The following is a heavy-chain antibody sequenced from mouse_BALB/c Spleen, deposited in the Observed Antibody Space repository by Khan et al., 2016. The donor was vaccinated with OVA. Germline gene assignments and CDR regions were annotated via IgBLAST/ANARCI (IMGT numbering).Heavy chain of an antibody. D-gene: IGHD1-1*01. CDR2: IYPGSGSI. Sequence: QVQLQQPGPELVMPGASVKMSCKASGYSFTDYIITWVKQRTGQGLQWIGEIYPGSGSIYSNEKFKGKATLTADKSSNTAYMQLSRLTSEDSAVYFYARRDYGSNYPGFAYWGQGTLVAVSA. CDR1: GYSFTDYI. J-gene: IGHJ3*01. V-gene: IGHV1-77*01. CDR3: ARRDYGSNYPGFAY.